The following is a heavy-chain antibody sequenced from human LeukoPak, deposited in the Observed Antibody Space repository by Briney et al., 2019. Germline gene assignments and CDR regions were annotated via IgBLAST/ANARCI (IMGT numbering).Heavy chain of an antibody. V-gene: IGHV3-48*02. CDR1: GFTVSSNY. Sequence: PGGSLRLSCAASGFTVSSNYMSWVRQAPGKGLEWVSYISSSSSTIYYADSVKGRFIISRDNAKNSLYLQMNILRDEDTAVYYCARGIAAAGTGFEYWGQGTLVTVSS. D-gene: IGHD6-13*01. CDR2: ISSSSSTI. CDR3: ARGIAAAGTGFEY. J-gene: IGHJ4*02.